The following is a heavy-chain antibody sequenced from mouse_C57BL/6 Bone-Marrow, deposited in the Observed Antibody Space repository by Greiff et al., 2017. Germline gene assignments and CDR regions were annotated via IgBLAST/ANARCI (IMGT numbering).Heavy chain of an antibody. Sequence: VQLQQSGAELVRPGASVKLSCTASGFNIKDDYMHWVKQRPEQGLEWIGWIYPENGDTEYASKFQGKATITADTSSNTAYLQLSSLTSEDTAVYYCTTGLLTLDWGQGTTLTVSS. J-gene: IGHJ2*01. D-gene: IGHD2-1*01. V-gene: IGHV14-4*01. CDR1: GFNIKDDY. CDR3: TTGLLTLD. CDR2: IYPENGDT.